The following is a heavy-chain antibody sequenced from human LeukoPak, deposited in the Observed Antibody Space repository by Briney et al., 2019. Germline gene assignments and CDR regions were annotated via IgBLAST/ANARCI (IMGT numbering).Heavy chain of an antibody. V-gene: IGHV3-21*05. CDR1: GFTFSNYN. D-gene: IGHD4-17*01. CDR3: ARSGDYHPHFDY. CDR2: ISSSSSYT. Sequence: PGGSLRLSCAASGFTFSNYNFYWVSQAPGKGLEWVSYISSSSSYTNYADSVKGRFTISRDYAKNSLYLQMNSLRAEDTAVYYCARSGDYHPHFDYWGQGTLVTVSS. J-gene: IGHJ4*02.